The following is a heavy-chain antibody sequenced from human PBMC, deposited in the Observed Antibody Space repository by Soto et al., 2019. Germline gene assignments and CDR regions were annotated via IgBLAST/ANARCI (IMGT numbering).Heavy chain of an antibody. J-gene: IGHJ4*02. V-gene: IGHV1-46*01. CDR3: ARGPYDTTGYYAF. CDR2: IDPSGGST. D-gene: IGHD3-22*01. Sequence: QVRLVQSGAEVKKPGASVSISCKTSGFTFTTYYIHWVRQAPGQGLEWMGMIDPSGGSTTYAQKFQGRITMTSDMSTSTVYMELSSLRSEDTAVYYCARGPYDTTGYYAFWGQGTLVTVSS. CDR1: GFTFTTYY.